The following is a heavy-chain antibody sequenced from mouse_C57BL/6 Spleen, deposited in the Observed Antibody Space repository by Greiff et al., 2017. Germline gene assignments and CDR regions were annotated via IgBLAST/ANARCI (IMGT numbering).Heavy chain of an antibody. D-gene: IGHD1-1*01. CDR3: ARSGGGSSSFAY. Sequence: VQLVESGPELVKPGASVKISCKASGYAFSSSWMTWVKQRPGKGLEWIGRIYPGDGDTNYNGKFKGKATLTADKSSSTAYMQLSSLTSEDSAVYFCARSGGGSSSFAYWGQGTLVTVSA. V-gene: IGHV1-82*01. CDR2: IYPGDGDT. CDR1: GYAFSSSW. J-gene: IGHJ3*01.